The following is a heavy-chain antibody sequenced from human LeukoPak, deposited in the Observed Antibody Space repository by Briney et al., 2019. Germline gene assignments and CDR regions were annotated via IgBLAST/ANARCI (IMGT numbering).Heavy chain of an antibody. CDR1: GGSFSGYY. Sequence: SETLSLTCAVYGGSFSGYYWSGIRQHPGKGLEWIGYIYYSGSTYYNPSLKSRVTISVDTSKNQFSLKLSSVTAADTAVYYCAASTVEMATTDFDYWGQGTLVTVSS. CDR2: IYYSGST. CDR3: AASTVEMATTDFDY. V-gene: IGHV4-31*11. J-gene: IGHJ4*02. D-gene: IGHD5-24*01.